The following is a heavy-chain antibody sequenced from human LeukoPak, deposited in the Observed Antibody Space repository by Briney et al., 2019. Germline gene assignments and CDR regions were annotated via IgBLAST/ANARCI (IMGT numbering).Heavy chain of an antibody. CDR1: GGSFSGYY. J-gene: IGHJ2*01. CDR2: INHSGST. CDR3: VRGVSNDWYFDL. D-gene: IGHD1-1*01. V-gene: IGHV4-34*01. Sequence: PSETLSLTCAVYGGSFSGYYWSWIRQPPGKGLEWIGEINHSGSTNYNPSLKSRVTISVDTSKNQFSLKLSSVTAADTAVYYCVRGVSNDWYFDLWGSGTLVSISS.